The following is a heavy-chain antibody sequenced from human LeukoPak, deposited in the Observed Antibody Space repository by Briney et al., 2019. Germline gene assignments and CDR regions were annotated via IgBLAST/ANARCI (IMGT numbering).Heavy chain of an antibody. CDR1: GGSFSGYY. CDR2: INHSGST. V-gene: IGHV4-34*01. J-gene: IGHJ4*02. Sequence: SETLSLTCAVYGGSFSGYYWSWIREPPGKGLEWVGEINHSGSTNYNPSLKSRVTISVDTSKNQFSLKLSSVTAADTAVYYCARGYGSGSRGYYFDYWGQGTLVTVSS. CDR3: ARGYGSGSRGYYFDY. D-gene: IGHD3-10*01.